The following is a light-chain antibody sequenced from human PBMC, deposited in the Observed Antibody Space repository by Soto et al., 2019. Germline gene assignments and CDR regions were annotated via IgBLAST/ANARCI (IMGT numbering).Light chain of an antibody. Sequence: DTRRSPWSPYHNTRKSLLHSNGYNYLDWYLQKPGQSPQLLIYLGSNRAAGVPDRFSGSGSGTDFTLKISRVEAEDVGVYYCMQPLQSWTFGQGTKVDI. CDR3: MQPLQSWT. CDR2: LGS. J-gene: IGKJ1*01. V-gene: IGKV2-28*01. CDR1: KSLLHSNGYNY.